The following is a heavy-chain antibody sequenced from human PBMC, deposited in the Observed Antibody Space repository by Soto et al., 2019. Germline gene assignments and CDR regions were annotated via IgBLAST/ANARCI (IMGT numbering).Heavy chain of an antibody. V-gene: IGHV3-23*01. CDR2: ISGSGGST. CDR3: AKQGGPHLYSLEEYYFDY. J-gene: IGHJ4*02. D-gene: IGHD5-18*01. CDR1: GFTFSSYA. Sequence: GGSLRLSCAASGFTFSSYAMSWVRQAPGKGLEWVSAISGSGGSTYYADSVKGRFTISRDNSKNTLYLQMNSLRAEDTAVYYCAKQGGPHLYSLEEYYFDYWGQGTLVTVSS.